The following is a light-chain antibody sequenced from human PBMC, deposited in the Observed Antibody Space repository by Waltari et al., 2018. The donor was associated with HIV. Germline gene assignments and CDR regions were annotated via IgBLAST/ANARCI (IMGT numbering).Light chain of an antibody. CDR1: SSDVGGYNY. CDR3: CPYAGSYDFDVV. CDR2: DVT. V-gene: IGLV2-11*01. J-gene: IGLJ2*01. Sequence: QSALTQPRSVSGSLGQSVTISCTVISSDVGGYNYVSWYQQHPGKAPKLLIFDVTKRPSGVPDRFSGSKSGDTASLTISGLQSEDEADYYCCPYAGSYDFDVVFGGGTNLTVL.